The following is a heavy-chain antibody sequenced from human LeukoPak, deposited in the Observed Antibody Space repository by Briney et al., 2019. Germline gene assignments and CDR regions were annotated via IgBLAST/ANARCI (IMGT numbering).Heavy chain of an antibody. D-gene: IGHD3-22*01. CDR3: ARVDRTGDSSGDY. J-gene: IGHJ4*02. Sequence: ASVKVSCTASGYTFTGYYMHWVRQAPGQGLEWMGWINPNSGGTNYAQKFQGRVTMTRDTSISTAYMELSRPRSDDTAVYYCARVDRTGDSSGDYWGQGTLVTVSS. CDR1: GYTFTGYY. V-gene: IGHV1-2*02. CDR2: INPNSGGT.